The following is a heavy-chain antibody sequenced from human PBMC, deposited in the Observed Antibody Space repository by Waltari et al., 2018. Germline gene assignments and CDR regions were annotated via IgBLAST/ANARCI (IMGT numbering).Heavy chain of an antibody. CDR2: ISYDGSNK. CDR1: GFTFSSYA. CDR3: AISPVLRYFDWWFDY. D-gene: IGHD3-9*01. V-gene: IGHV3-30-3*01. Sequence: VQLVESGGGVVQPGRSLRLSCAASGFTFSSYAMHWVPQAPGKGLEWVAVISYDGSNKYYADSMKGRFTISRDNSKNTLYLQMNSLRAEDTAVYYCAISPVLRYFDWWFDYWGQGTLVTVSS. J-gene: IGHJ4*02.